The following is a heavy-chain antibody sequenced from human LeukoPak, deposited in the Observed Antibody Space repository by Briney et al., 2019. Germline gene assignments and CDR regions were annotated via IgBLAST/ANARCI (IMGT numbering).Heavy chain of an antibody. CDR3: AREFYFASGTYYFDF. D-gene: IGHD3-10*01. J-gene: IGHJ4*02. CDR2: IYYSGST. CDR1: GGSISGYY. Sequence: SETLSLTCTVSGGSISGYYWSWIRQPPGKGLEWIGHIYYSGSTKYNPSLKSRVTISVDTSKNHFSLWLSSVTAADTAVYYCAREFYFASGTYYFDFWGQGTLVTVSS. V-gene: IGHV4-59*01.